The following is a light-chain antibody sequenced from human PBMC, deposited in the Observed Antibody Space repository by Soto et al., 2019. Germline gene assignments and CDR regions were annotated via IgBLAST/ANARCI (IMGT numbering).Light chain of an antibody. V-gene: IGKV3-15*01. CDR3: QQYNNWPPWT. Sequence: EIVMMQSPSTLSVSPGERATLSCRASQSVGSNLAWYQQKPGQAPRLLIYVASTRATGIPARFSGSGSGTEFTLTISSLQSEDFAVYYCQQYNNWPPWTFGQGTKVEIK. CDR2: VAS. CDR1: QSVGSN. J-gene: IGKJ1*01.